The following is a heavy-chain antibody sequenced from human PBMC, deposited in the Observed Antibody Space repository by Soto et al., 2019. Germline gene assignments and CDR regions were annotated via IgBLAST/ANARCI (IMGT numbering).Heavy chain of an antibody. V-gene: IGHV4-59*01. CDR1: GGSISSYY. D-gene: IGHD3-10*01. J-gene: IGHJ4*02. CDR2: IYSSGST. Sequence: SETLSLTCTVSGGSISSYYWSWIRQPPGKGLEWIGYIYSSGSTNYNPSLKSRVTISVDTSKNQFSLKLSSVTAADTAVYYCARGSMVRGHTSFDYWGQGTLVTVSS. CDR3: ARGSMVRGHTSFDY.